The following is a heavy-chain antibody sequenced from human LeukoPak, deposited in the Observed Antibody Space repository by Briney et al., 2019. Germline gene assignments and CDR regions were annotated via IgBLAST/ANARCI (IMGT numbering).Heavy chain of an antibody. V-gene: IGHV3-74*01. J-gene: IGHJ4*02. CDR3: ARDGDGYNFDF. CDR2: ITRDGSYA. Sequence: GGSLRPSCAASGFAFSNYWMHWVRQVPGKGLVWVSRITRDGSYANYADSVKGRFTFSRDNARNTLYLQMNSLRAEDTAVYYCARDGDGYNFDFWGQGALVTVSS. CDR1: GFAFSNYW. D-gene: IGHD5-24*01.